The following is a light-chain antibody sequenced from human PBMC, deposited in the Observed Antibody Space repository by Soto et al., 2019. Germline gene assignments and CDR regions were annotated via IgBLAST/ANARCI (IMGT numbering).Light chain of an antibody. CDR1: SSNIGSNT. V-gene: IGLV1-44*01. CDR2: SNN. Sequence: QAVVTQPPSASGTPGQRVSISCSGNSSNIGSNTVNWYHQLPGTAPTLLIKSNNQRPSGIPDRFSGSKSGTSPSLAISGLQSEDEADYYCATWDDSLNGWVFGGGTKLTVL. CDR3: ATWDDSLNGWV. J-gene: IGLJ3*02.